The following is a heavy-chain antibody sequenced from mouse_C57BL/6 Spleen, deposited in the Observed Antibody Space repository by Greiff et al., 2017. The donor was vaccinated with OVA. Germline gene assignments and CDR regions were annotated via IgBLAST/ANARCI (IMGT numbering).Heavy chain of an antibody. Sequence: EVQLVESGPGMVKPSQSLSLTCTVTGYSITSGYDWHWIRHFPGNKLEWMGYISYSGSTNYNPSLKSRISITHDTSKNHFFLKLNSVTTEDTATYYCARGANWDVGRYFDVWGTGTTVTVSS. J-gene: IGHJ1*03. CDR1: GYSITSGYD. CDR2: ISYSGST. D-gene: IGHD4-1*01. V-gene: IGHV3-1*01. CDR3: ARGANWDVGRYFDV.